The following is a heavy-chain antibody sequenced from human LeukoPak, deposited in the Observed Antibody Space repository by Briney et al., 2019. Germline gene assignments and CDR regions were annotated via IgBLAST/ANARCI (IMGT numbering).Heavy chain of an antibody. CDR2: IYSGGST. D-gene: IGHD3-22*01. CDR1: GFTVSSNY. V-gene: IGHV3-53*01. Sequence: GGSLRLSCAASGFTVSSNYMSWVRQAPGKGLEWVSVIYSGGSTYYADSVKGRFTISRDNSKNTLYLQMNSLRAEDTAVYHCARSDSSGYYYTYWGQGTLVTVSS. CDR3: ARSDSSGYYYTY. J-gene: IGHJ4*02.